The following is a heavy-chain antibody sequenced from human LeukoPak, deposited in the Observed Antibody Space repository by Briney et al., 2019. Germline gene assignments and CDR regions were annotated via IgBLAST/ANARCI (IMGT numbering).Heavy chain of an antibody. Sequence: KASETLSLTCAVYGGSFSGYYWSWIRQPPGKGLEWIGEVNHSGSTNYNPSLKSRVTISVDTSKNQFSLKLSSVTAADTAVYYCARGGELLWFGDHRKLDYWGQGTLVTVSS. CDR3: ARGGELLWFGDHRKLDY. V-gene: IGHV4-34*01. CDR2: VNHSGST. D-gene: IGHD3-10*01. CDR1: GGSFSGYY. J-gene: IGHJ4*02.